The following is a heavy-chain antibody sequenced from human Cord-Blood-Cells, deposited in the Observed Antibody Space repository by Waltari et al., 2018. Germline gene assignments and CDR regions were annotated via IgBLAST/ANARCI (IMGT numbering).Heavy chain of an antibody. CDR1: GGSISSSSHY. CDR2: IYYSGGT. D-gene: IGHD3-3*01. J-gene: IGHJ4*02. Sequence: QLQLQESGPGLVKPSENLSLTCTVSGGSISSSSHYWGWIRQPPGKGLEWIGSIYYSGGTYYNPSRKSRVTISVDTSKNQFSLKLSSVTAADTSVYYCARLHTNDFWSGYYCDYWGQGTLVTVSS. CDR3: ARLHTNDFWSGYYCDY. V-gene: IGHV4-39*01.